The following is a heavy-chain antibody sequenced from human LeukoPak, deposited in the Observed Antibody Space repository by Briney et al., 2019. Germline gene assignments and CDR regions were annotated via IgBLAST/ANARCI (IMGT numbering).Heavy chain of an antibody. CDR2: ISSSSSYI. D-gene: IGHD3-22*01. CDR1: GFTFSSYS. CDR3: ARDGYYYDSSGYQGVYFQH. Sequence: GGSLRLSCAASGFTFSSYSMNWVRQAPGKGLQWVSSISSSSSYIYYADSVKGRFTISRDNAKNSLYLQMNSLRAEDTAVYYCARDGYYYDSSGYQGVYFQHWGQGTPVTVSS. V-gene: IGHV3-21*01. J-gene: IGHJ1*01.